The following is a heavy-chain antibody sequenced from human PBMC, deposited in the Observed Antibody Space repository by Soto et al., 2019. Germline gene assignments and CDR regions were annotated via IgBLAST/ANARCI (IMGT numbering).Heavy chain of an antibody. D-gene: IGHD5-18*01. V-gene: IGHV4-38-2*02. Sequence: PSETLSLTCAVSGYSISSGYYWGWIRQPPGKGLEWIGSIYHSGSTYYNPSLKSRVTISVDTSKNQFSLKLSSVTAADTAVYYCARDVDTAMMSRFDPWGQGTLVTVSS. CDR3: ARDVDTAMMSRFDP. CDR1: GYSISSGYY. J-gene: IGHJ5*02. CDR2: IYHSGST.